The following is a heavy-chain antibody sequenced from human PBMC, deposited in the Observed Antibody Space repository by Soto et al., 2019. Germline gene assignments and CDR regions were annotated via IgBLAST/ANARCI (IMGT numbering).Heavy chain of an antibody. J-gene: IGHJ6*02. CDR3: ARELDGIDV. Sequence: LSLTCTVSGGSISSSSYYWGWIRQAPGKGLEWVSYITSSGSYTKYADPVQGRFTISRDNAKNSLHLQMNSLRAEDTAVYYCARELDGIDVWGQGTTVTVSS. CDR1: GGSISSSSYY. V-gene: IGHV3-11*05. CDR2: ITSSGSYT.